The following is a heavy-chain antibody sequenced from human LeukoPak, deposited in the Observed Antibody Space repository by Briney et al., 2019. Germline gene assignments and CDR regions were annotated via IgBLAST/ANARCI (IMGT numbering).Heavy chain of an antibody. CDR2: INTNTGNP. Sequence: ASVKVSCKASGYTFTSYAMNWVRQAPGQGLEWMGWINTNTGNPTYAQGFTGRFVFSLDTSVSTAYLQISSLKAEDTAVYYFARELKYYDFWSGYYSGWFDPWGQGTLVTVSS. CDR1: GYTFTSYA. CDR3: ARELKYYDFWSGYYSGWFDP. V-gene: IGHV7-4-1*02. D-gene: IGHD3-3*01. J-gene: IGHJ5*02.